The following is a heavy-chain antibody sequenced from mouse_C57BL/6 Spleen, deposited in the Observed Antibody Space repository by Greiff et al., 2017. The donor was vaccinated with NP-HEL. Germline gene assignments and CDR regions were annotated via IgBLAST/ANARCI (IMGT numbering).Heavy chain of an antibody. CDR2: IDPETGGT. D-gene: IGHD1-1*01. Sequence: QVQLQQSGAELVRPGASVTLSCKASGYTFTDYEMHWVKQTPVHGLEWIGAIDPETGGTDYNQKFKGKAILTADKSSSTAYMELRSLTSEDSAVYYCTRYYYGSKDYWGQGTTLTVSS. CDR3: TRYYYGSKDY. J-gene: IGHJ2*01. V-gene: IGHV1-15*01. CDR1: GYTFTDYE.